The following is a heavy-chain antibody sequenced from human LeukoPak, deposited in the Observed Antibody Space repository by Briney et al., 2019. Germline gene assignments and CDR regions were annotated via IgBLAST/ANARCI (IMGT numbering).Heavy chain of an antibody. Sequence: SVKVSCKASGGTFSSYAISWVRQAPGQGLEWMGGIIPIFGTANYAQKFQGRVTITTDESTSTAYMELSSLRSEDTAVYYCARGDHGSYSFYYMDVWGKGTTVTVSS. J-gene: IGHJ6*03. CDR1: GGTFSSYA. CDR3: ARGDHGSYSFYYMDV. CDR2: IIPIFGTA. V-gene: IGHV1-69*05. D-gene: IGHD1-26*01.